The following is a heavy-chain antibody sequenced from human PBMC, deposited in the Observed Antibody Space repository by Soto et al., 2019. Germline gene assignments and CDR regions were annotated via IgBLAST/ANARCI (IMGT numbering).Heavy chain of an antibody. CDR2: ISGSGGST. Sequence: EVQLLESGGGLVQPGGSLRLSCAASGFTFNNYAMNWVRQAPGKGLEWVSGISGSGGSTDYADAVKGRFTISRDNSKNTLYLQMNSLRLEDTAVFYCAKTRGYSYGGRDYGMDVWGQGTTVTVSS. J-gene: IGHJ6*02. CDR1: GFTFNNYA. D-gene: IGHD5-18*01. V-gene: IGHV3-23*01. CDR3: AKTRGYSYGGRDYGMDV.